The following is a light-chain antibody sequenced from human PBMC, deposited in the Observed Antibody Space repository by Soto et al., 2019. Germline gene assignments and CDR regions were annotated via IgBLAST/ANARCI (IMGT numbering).Light chain of an antibody. CDR1: SSDVGSYNF. CDR2: EGS. CDR3: CSYAGSPYV. V-gene: IGLV2-23*01. Sequence: QSALTQPASASGSPGQSITISCTGTSSDVGSYNFVSWYQQHPGKAPKLIIYEGSKRPSGVSNRFSGSKSGNTASLTISGLQAEDEADYYCCSYAGSPYVFGTGTKVTVL. J-gene: IGLJ1*01.